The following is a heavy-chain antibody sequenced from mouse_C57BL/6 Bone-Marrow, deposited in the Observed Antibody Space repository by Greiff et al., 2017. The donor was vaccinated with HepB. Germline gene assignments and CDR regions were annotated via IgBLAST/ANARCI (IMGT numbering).Heavy chain of an antibody. D-gene: IGHD2-5*01. V-gene: IGHV1-81*01. CDR3: ARSGAYYSNVFAY. J-gene: IGHJ3*01. CDR2: IYPRSGNT. CDR1: GYTFTSYG. Sequence: VQLQQSGAELARPGASVKLSCKASGYTFTSYGISWVKQRTGQGLEWIGEIYPRSGNTYYNEKFKGKATLTADKSSSTAYMELRSLTSEDSAVYFCARSGAYYSNVFAYWGQGTLVTVSA.